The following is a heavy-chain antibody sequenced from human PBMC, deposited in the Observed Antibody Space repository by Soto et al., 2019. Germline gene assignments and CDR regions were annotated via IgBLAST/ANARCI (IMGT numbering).Heavy chain of an antibody. Sequence: PVGSLRLSCAASGFTFSSYVMSWVRQTPGKRLEWVSGINGSGDTTYYADSVKGRFTITRDNSKNTLYLQMNSLRADDTAVYYCAKDYGSGWPVDYWGQGALVTVSS. CDR3: AKDYGSGWPVDY. D-gene: IGHD6-19*01. CDR2: INGSGDTT. J-gene: IGHJ4*02. CDR1: GFTFSSYV. V-gene: IGHV3-23*01.